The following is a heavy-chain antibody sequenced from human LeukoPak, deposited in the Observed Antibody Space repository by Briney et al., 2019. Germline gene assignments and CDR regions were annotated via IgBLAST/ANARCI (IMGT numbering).Heavy chain of an antibody. D-gene: IGHD5/OR15-5a*01. CDR1: GYHFTGYH. V-gene: IGHV1-2*02. CDR3: AGLGSTVEGRIDP. Sequence: ASVKVSCKASGYHFTGYHVHWVRQAPGQGLEWMGRISTDSGDTNIAPKFQGRVTMTRDTSIKTAYMELSRLTSDDAAVYYCAGLGSTVEGRIDPWGQGTPVTVSS. CDR2: ISTDSGDT. J-gene: IGHJ5*02.